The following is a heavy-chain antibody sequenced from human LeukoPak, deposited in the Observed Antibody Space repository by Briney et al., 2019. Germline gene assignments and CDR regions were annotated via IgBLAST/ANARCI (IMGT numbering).Heavy chain of an antibody. CDR2: IYSGGST. J-gene: IGHJ4*02. CDR3: ARDSGGYYPYYFDY. Sequence: GGSLRLSCAASGFTVSSNYMSWVRQAPGKGLEWVSVIYSGGSTYYADSVKGRFTISRDNSKNTLYLQMNSLRAEDTAVYYCARDSGGYYPYYFDYWGQGTLVTVSS. CDR1: GFTVSSNY. D-gene: IGHD3-10*01. V-gene: IGHV3-53*01.